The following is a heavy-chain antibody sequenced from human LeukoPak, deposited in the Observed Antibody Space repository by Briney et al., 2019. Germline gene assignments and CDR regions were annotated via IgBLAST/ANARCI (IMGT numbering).Heavy chain of an antibody. CDR1: GYTFTTYS. D-gene: IGHD6-19*01. V-gene: IGHV1-3*01. CDR3: ARDRISGWYYYLDY. J-gene: IGHJ4*02. CDR2: INAGNGNT. Sequence: GASVKVSCKASGYTFTTYSMHWVRQAPGQRLEWMGWINAGNGNTIYSQKFQGRVTITRDTSASTAYMELSSLRSEDTAVYYCARDRISGWYYYLDYWGQGTLVTVSS.